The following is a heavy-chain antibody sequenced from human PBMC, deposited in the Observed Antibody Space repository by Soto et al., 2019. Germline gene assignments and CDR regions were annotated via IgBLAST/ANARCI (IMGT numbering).Heavy chain of an antibody. CDR1: GYTFTSYG. J-gene: IGHJ6*02. Sequence: ASVKVSCKASGYTFTSYGISWVRQAPGQGLEWMGWISAYNGNTNYAQRLQGRVTMTTDTSTSTAYMELRSLRSDDTAVYYCARRLSRIAARPGGYYYGMDVWGQGTTVTAP. CDR2: ISAYNGNT. CDR3: ARRLSRIAARPGGYYYGMDV. D-gene: IGHD6-6*01. V-gene: IGHV1-18*01.